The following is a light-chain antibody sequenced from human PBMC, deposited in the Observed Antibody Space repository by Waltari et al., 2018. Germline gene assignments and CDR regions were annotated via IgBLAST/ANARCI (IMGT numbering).Light chain of an antibody. V-gene: IGLV1-47*01. Sequence: QSVLTQPPSASGTPGQRVTISCSGSRSNIGNNYVYWYQPLPGTAPKLLIYRNNQRPSGVPDRCSGSKSGTSASLAISGLRSEDEADYYCAAWDDSLSGRVFGGGTKVTVL. CDR1: RSNIGNNY. J-gene: IGLJ3*02. CDR2: RNN. CDR3: AAWDDSLSGRV.